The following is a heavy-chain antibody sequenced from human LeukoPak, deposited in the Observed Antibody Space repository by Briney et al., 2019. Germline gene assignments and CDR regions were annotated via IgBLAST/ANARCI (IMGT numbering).Heavy chain of an antibody. V-gene: IGHV4-61*02. CDR2: IYTSGST. Sequence: SSETLSLTCTVSGGSISSGSYYWSWIRQPAAKGLEWIGRIYTSGSTNYNPSLKSRVTISVDTSKNQFSLKLSSVTAADTAVYYCARAYSGSYYEPSPFDYWGQGTLVTVSS. CDR3: ARAYSGSYYEPSPFDY. CDR1: GGSISSGSYY. J-gene: IGHJ4*02. D-gene: IGHD1-26*01.